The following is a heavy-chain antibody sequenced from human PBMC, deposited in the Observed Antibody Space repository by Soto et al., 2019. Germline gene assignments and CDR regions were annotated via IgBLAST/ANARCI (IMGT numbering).Heavy chain of an antibody. CDR3: ARRRDGYGDQPIDY. D-gene: IGHD4-17*01. Sequence: GGSLRLSCAASGFTFSSYAMIWVRQAAGKGLEWVSYISSSSSTTYYADSVKGRFTISRDNAKNTLYLQMNSLRAEDTAVYYCARRRDGYGDQPIDYWGQGTLVTVSS. V-gene: IGHV3-48*01. CDR2: ISSSSSTT. J-gene: IGHJ4*02. CDR1: GFTFSSYA.